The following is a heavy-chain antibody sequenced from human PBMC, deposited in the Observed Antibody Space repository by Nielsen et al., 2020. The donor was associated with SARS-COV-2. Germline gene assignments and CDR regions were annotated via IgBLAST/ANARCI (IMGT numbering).Heavy chain of an antibody. V-gene: IGHV3-30*04. J-gene: IGHJ5*02. CDR3: ARETLDHTSSFVDH. Sequence: GGSLRLSCAASGFAFSSHAMHWVRQAPGKGLEWLAIISYDGNKHYADSVKGRFTVSRDNSKDTLHLQMSSLNPEDTAVYFCARETLDHTSSFVDHWGQGTLVTVSS. D-gene: IGHD1-1*01. CDR2: ISYDGNK. CDR1: GFAFSSHA.